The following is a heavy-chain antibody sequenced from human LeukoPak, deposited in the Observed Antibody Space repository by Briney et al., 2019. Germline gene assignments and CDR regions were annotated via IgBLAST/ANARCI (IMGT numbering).Heavy chain of an antibody. V-gene: IGHV1-69*13. J-gene: IGHJ6*02. CDR3: ARTHSNQPESYYYYGLDV. CDR2: IIPVFGTP. Sequence: ASVKVSCKASGGAFSSYATTWVRQAPGQELEWMGGIIPVFGTPDYAQKFQDRVTITADESTSTVYMEMSSLRFEDTAVYYCARTHSNQPESYYYYGLDVWGQGTTVTVSS. D-gene: IGHD1-14*01. CDR1: GGAFSSYA.